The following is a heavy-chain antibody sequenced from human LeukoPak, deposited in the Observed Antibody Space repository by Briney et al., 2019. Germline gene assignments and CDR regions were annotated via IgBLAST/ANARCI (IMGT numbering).Heavy chain of an antibody. CDR1: GGSVSGTYY. J-gene: IGHJ3*01. CDR3: ARRWVYDKRAFDA. D-gene: IGHD3-16*01. V-gene: IGHV4-61*01. Sequence: PSETLSLTCTVSGGSVSGTYYWSWIRQPPGKGLEWIAYIYHTGSTDSNPSLRSRVTISLDTSKNQFSLKLNSVTAADTAVYYCARRWVYDKRAFDAWGHGALVTVSS. CDR2: IYHTGST.